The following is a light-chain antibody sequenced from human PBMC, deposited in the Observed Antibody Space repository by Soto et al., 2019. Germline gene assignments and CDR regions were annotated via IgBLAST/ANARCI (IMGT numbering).Light chain of an antibody. CDR1: QIVSSNY. J-gene: IGKJ4*01. V-gene: IGKV3-20*01. CDR3: QRYGTSPPLT. CDR2: GAS. Sequence: DIVLTQSPGTLSLSPGERATLSCRASQIVSSNYLAWYQQRPGQSPRLLIYGASTRATGTPDRFSGSGSATDFTLTISRLEPEDFAVYYCQRYGTSPPLTFGGGTKVDI.